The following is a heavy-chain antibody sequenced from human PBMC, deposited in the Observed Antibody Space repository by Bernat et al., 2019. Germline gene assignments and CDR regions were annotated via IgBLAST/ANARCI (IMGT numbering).Heavy chain of an antibody. CDR3: AKDRWDIVLMVYATYFDY. CDR1: GFTVSSNH. Sequence: EVQLVESGGALVQPGGSLRLSCTASGFTVSSNHMSWVRQAPGKGLEWVSAISGSGGSTYYADSVKGRFTISRDNSKNTLYLQMNSLRAEDTAVYYCAKDRWDIVLMVYATYFDYWGQGTLVTVSS. V-gene: IGHV3-23*04. CDR2: ISGSGGST. D-gene: IGHD2-8*01. J-gene: IGHJ4*02.